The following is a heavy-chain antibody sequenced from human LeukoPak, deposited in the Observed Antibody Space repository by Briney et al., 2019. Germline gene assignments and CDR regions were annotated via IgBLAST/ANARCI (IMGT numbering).Heavy chain of an antibody. CDR1: GFTFNDYT. J-gene: IGHJ4*02. D-gene: IGHD6-13*01. Sequence: GGSLRLSCAASGFTFNDYTMNWVRQAPGKGLEWVSSISSSSIYTFYADSLKGRFTISRDNAKNSLYLQMNSLRVEDTAVYYCATGLPSYSSSWYPGYWGQGTLVTVSS. CDR3: ATGLPSYSSSWYPGY. CDR2: ISSSSIYT. V-gene: IGHV3-21*01.